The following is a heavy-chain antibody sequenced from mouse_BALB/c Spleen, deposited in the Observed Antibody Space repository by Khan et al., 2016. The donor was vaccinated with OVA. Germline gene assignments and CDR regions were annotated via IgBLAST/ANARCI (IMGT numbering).Heavy chain of an antibody. D-gene: IGHD1-3*01. CDR3: AREGSRYNDTMDY. CDR2: ISSCGST. CDR1: GYSFTSYYV. V-gene: IGHV3-2*02. Sequence: VQLKESGPGLVKPSQSLSITCTVSGYSFTSYYVRYWIQQPPGNILELIDIISSCGSTNYNAALKSRTSITPDTSNNQFFMQLNSLTTEDTATYYCAREGSRYNDTMDYWGQGTSVTVSS. J-gene: IGHJ4*01.